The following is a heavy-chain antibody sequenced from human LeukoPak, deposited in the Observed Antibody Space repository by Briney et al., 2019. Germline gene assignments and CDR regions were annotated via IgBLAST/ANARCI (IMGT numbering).Heavy chain of an antibody. CDR1: GGSISSSSYY. CDR2: IYYSGTT. J-gene: IGHJ4*02. CDR3: ARRAYGSGSFNRYHFDY. Sequence: SETLSLTCTVSGGSISSSSYYWGWLRQPPGEGLEWLGTIYYSGTTYYNPSLKSRVTISVDTSSNQFSLKLNSVTAADTAVYYCARRAYGSGSFNRYHFDYWGQGTLVAVSS. D-gene: IGHD3-10*01. V-gene: IGHV4-39*07.